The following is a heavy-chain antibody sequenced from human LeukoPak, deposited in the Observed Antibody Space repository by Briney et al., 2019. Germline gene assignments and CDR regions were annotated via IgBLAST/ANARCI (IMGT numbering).Heavy chain of an antibody. CDR1: GGSFSGYY. V-gene: IGHV4-34*01. D-gene: IGHD6-6*01. Sequence: SETLSLTCAVYGGSFSGYYWSWIRQPPGKGLEWIREINHSGSTNYNPSLKSRVTISVDTSKNQFSLKLSSVTAADTAVYYCARGNPIAAPGFDYWGQGTLVTVSS. CDR2: INHSGST. CDR3: ARGNPIAAPGFDY. J-gene: IGHJ4*02.